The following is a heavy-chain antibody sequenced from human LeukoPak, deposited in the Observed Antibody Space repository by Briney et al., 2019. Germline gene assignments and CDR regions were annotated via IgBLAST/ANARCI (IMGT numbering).Heavy chain of an antibody. D-gene: IGHD1-7*01. CDR2: ISSSASTI. Sequence: PGGSLRLSCAASGFTFSDYYMSWIRQAPGKGLGWVSYISSSASTIYYADSVKGRFTISRDNAKNSLYLQMNSLRAEDTAVYYCARDLGRLELRPLAFYYGMDVWGQGTTVTVSS. CDR1: GFTFSDYY. V-gene: IGHV3-11*01. J-gene: IGHJ6*02. CDR3: ARDLGRLELRPLAFYYGMDV.